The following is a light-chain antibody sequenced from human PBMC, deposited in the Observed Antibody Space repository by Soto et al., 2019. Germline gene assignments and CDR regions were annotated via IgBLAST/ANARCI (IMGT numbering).Light chain of an antibody. CDR2: DVS. J-gene: IGLJ1*01. V-gene: IGLV2-14*01. CDR1: SSDVGGYNY. Sequence: QSALTQPASVSGSPAQSITISCTGTSSDVGGYNYVSWYQQHPGKAPKLMIYDVSNRPSGVSNRFSGSKSGNTASLTISGLQADDEADYFCSSYTSSSSPLYVFGTGTKVTVL. CDR3: SSYTSSSSPLYV.